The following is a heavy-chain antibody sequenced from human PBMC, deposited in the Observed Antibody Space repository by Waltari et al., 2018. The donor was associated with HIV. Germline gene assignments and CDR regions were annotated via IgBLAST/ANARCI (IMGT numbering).Heavy chain of an antibody. D-gene: IGHD7-27*01. CDR2: FFYGGSSSYGGRA. Sequence: QLQLPESGPGVAKTSKTPSLTCPFSGGSSGDTTSYLAWIRPPPGKGLEWIGSFFYGGSSSYGGRASYLPSLKSRLSISVDTSRNQLSLKLRSVNATDTAVYFCARPPQTGDLGDYWGRGTLVTVS. V-gene: IGHV4-39*01. CDR1: GGSSGDTTSY. CDR3: ARPPQTGDLGDY. J-gene: IGHJ4*02.